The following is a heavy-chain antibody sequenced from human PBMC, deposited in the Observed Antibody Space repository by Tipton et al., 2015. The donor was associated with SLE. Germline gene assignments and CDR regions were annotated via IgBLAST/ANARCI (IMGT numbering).Heavy chain of an antibody. V-gene: IGHV3-30*04. Sequence: RSLRLSCAASGFTFRSYAMHWVRQAPGKGLEWVAVISYDGRNKYYADSVKGRFTISRDNSKNTLYLQMNSLRAEDTAGYYCAKEKGSSWPNWFDPWVQGTLGTVSS. CDR1: GFTFRSYA. J-gene: IGHJ5*02. D-gene: IGHD6-13*01. CDR3: AKEKGSSWPNWFDP. CDR2: ISYDGRNK.